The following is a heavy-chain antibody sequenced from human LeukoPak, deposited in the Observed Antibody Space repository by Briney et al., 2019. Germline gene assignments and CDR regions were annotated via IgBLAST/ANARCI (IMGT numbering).Heavy chain of an antibody. CDR3: ARGTTVTSRYFDL. D-gene: IGHD4-17*01. CDR1: GGSFSGYY. CDR2: INHSGST. V-gene: IGHV4-34*01. J-gene: IGHJ2*01. Sequence: SETLSLTCAVYGGSFSGYYWSWIRQPPGKGLEWIGEINHSGSTNYNPSLKSRVTISVDTSKNQFSPKLSSVTAADTAVYYCARGTTVTSRYFDLWGRGTLVTVSS.